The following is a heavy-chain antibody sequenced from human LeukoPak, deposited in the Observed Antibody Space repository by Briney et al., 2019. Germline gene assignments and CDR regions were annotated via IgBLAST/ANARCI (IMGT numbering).Heavy chain of an antibody. V-gene: IGHV4-30-2*01. J-gene: IGHJ4*02. CDR3: VRELYGGKDY. CDR1: GGSISSGGYS. D-gene: IGHD4-23*01. CDR2: IYHSGST. Sequence: SQTLSLTCAVSGGSISSGGYSWSWIRQPPGKGLEWIGYIYHSGSTYYNPSLKSRVTISVDRSKNQFSLKLSSVTAADTAIYYCVRELYGGKDYWGQGTLVTVSS.